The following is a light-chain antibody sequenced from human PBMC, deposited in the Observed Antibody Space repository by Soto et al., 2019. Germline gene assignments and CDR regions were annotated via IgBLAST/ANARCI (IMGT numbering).Light chain of an antibody. CDR2: WAS. Sequence: DIVMTQSPDSLAMSLGERATINCESSQSVLYSSNNRNYLAWYQQKPGQPPKLLIYWASTRESGVPDRFSGSGSGTDFTLTISSLQAEDVAVYYCQQYYSTPYTFGQGTRLEIK. V-gene: IGKV4-1*01. CDR1: QSVLYSSNNRNY. J-gene: IGKJ2*01. CDR3: QQYYSTPYT.